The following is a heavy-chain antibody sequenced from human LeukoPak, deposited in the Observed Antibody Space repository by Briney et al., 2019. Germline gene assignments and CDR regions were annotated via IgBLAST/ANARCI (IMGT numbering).Heavy chain of an antibody. V-gene: IGHV3-23*01. D-gene: IGHD6-19*01. Sequence: GGSLRLSCAASGFTFSSYAMYWVRQAPGKGLEWVSGTSGSEGSTYYADSVKGRFTISRDNSKNTVYLQMNSLSAEDTAVYYCAKTTTGYSSGRYPGWPVDYWGQGTLVTVSS. CDR1: GFTFSSYA. J-gene: IGHJ4*02. CDR3: AKTTTGYSSGRYPGWPVDY. CDR2: TSGSEGST.